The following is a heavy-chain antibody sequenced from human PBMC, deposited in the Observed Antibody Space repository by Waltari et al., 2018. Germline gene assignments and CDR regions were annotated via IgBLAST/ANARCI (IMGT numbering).Heavy chain of an antibody. CDR2: ISYDGSNK. CDR1: GFTFSSYG. J-gene: IGHJ4*02. Sequence: QVQLVESGGGVVQPGTSLRLSCAASGFTFSSYGMHWVRQAPGKGVEWLTVISYDGSNKYYADSVKGRFTSSRDNSNNPLYLQMNSLRVDDTAIYYCARGGGSDYGSGSYTGGQGTLVTVSS. V-gene: IGHV3-30*01. CDR3: ARGGGSDYGSGSYT. D-gene: IGHD3-10*01.